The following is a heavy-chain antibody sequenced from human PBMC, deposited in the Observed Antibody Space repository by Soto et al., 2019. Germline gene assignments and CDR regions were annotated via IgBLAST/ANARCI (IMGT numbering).Heavy chain of an antibody. CDR3: ARPHGGTSCPTPACDAFDI. Sequence: GGSLRLSCAASGFTFSSYGMHWVRQAPGKGLEWVAVISYDGSNKYYADSGKGRFTIARDNSKNTLYLQMNSLRAEDTAVYYCARPHGGTSCPTPACDAFDIWGQGTMVTVSS. V-gene: IGHV3-30*03. CDR2: ISYDGSNK. CDR1: GFTFSSYG. J-gene: IGHJ3*02. D-gene: IGHD2-2*01.